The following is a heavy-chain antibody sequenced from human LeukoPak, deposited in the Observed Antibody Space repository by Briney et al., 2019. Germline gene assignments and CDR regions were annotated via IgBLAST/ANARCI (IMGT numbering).Heavy chain of an antibody. CDR3: ARSVLNRFDY. Sequence: GGSLRLSCAASGFTFSSYAMSWVRQAPGKGLEWVSAFSGSGGSTYYADSVKGRFTISRDNSKNTLFLQMNSLRAEDTAVYYCARSVLNRFDYWGQGTLVTVSS. V-gene: IGHV3-23*01. CDR2: FSGSGGST. J-gene: IGHJ4*02. CDR1: GFTFSSYA. D-gene: IGHD1-14*01.